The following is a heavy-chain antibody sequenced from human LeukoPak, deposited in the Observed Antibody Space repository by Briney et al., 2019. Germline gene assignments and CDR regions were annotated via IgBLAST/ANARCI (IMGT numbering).Heavy chain of an antibody. J-gene: IGHJ4*02. Sequence: PGGSLRLSCAASGFTFSNSWMSWVRQAPGRGLEWVATIKPDGSAQYYVDSVKGRFTISRDNAKNSLFLQINSLRAEDTALYYCAKDSADTGGDFFDYWGQGTLVTVSS. CDR1: GFTFSNSW. CDR3: AKDSADTGGDFFDY. D-gene: IGHD7-27*01. V-gene: IGHV3-7*03. CDR2: IKPDGSAQ.